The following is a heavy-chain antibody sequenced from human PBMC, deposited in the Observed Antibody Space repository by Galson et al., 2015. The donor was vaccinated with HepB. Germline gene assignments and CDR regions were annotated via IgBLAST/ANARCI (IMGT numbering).Heavy chain of an antibody. CDR1: GGSISSYY. Sequence: ETLSLTCTVSGGSISSYYWSWIRQPPGKGLEWIGYIYYSGSTNYNPSLKSRVTIPVDTSKNQFSLKLSSVTAADTAVYYCARGPPPSKYRIAAAGGSDPLGAEYFQHWGQGTLVTVSS. D-gene: IGHD6-13*01. CDR2: IYYSGST. V-gene: IGHV4-59*01. J-gene: IGHJ1*01. CDR3: ARGPPPSKYRIAAAGGSDPLGAEYFQH.